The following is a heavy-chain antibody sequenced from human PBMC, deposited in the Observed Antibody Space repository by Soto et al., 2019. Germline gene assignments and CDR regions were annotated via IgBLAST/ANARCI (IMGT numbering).Heavy chain of an antibody. CDR3: ARGRYYYGSGSYSHYYYYGMDV. J-gene: IGHJ6*02. Sequence: QVQLQQWGAGLLKPSETLSLTCAVYGGSFSGYYWSWIRQPPGQGLEWIGEINHSGSTNYNPSLKSRVTISVDTSKNQFSLKLSSVTAADTAVYYCARGRYYYGSGSYSHYYYYGMDVWGQGTTVTVSS. CDR2: INHSGST. D-gene: IGHD3-10*01. V-gene: IGHV4-34*01. CDR1: GGSFSGYY.